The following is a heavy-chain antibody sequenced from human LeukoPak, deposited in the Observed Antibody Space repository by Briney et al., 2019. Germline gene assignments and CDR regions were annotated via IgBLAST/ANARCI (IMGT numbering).Heavy chain of an antibody. J-gene: IGHJ4*02. CDR3: ARDGSSWYGEYFDY. Sequence: PGGSLRLSCAASGFTFSSYGMHWVRQAPGKGLEWVAFIRYDGSNKYYADSVKGRFTISRDNAKNSLYLQMNSLRAEDTAVYYCARDGSSWYGEYFDYWGQGTLVTVSS. CDR1: GFTFSSYG. D-gene: IGHD6-13*01. V-gene: IGHV3-30*02. CDR2: IRYDGSNK.